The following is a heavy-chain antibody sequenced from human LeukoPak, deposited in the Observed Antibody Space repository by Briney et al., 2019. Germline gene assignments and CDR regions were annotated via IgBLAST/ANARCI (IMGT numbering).Heavy chain of an antibody. Sequence: PGGSLRLSCAASGFTINNYVMTWVRQAPGKGLEWVSYIDGTGDSTNYADSVKGRFTISRDNAKNSLYLQMNSLRAEDTAVYYCARSEDIVATIAPFGYWGQGTLVTVSS. J-gene: IGHJ4*02. CDR3: ARSEDIVATIAPFGY. CDR2: IDGTGDST. CDR1: GFTINNYV. V-gene: IGHV3-23*01. D-gene: IGHD5-12*01.